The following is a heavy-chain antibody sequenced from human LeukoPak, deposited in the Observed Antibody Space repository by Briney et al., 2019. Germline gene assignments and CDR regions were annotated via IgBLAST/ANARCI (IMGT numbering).Heavy chain of an antibody. D-gene: IGHD3-22*01. Sequence: NSSETLSLTCTVSGCSISSSSYYWGWIRQAPGKGLEWIGSIYYSGSTYYSSSLKSRVTIAADTSKNQFSLKLSSVTAADTAVYYCARDPDNDSPDYWGQGTLVTVSS. V-gene: IGHV4-39*07. CDR2: IYYSGST. CDR1: GCSISSSSYY. CDR3: ARDPDNDSPDY. J-gene: IGHJ4*02.